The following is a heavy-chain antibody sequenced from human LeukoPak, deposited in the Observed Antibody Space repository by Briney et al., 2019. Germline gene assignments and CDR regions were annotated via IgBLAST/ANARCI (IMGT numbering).Heavy chain of an antibody. CDR3: ARHSIGSKVAGTRSRWFDP. CDR2: IYYSGST. V-gene: IGHV4-39*01. D-gene: IGHD6-19*01. J-gene: IGHJ5*02. Sequence: SETLSLTCTVSGGSISSSSYYWGRIRQPPGKGLEWIGSIYYSGSTYYNPSLKSRVTISVDTSKNQFSLKLSSVTAADTAVYYCARHSIGSKVAGTRSRWFDPWGQGTLVTVSS. CDR1: GGSISSSSYY.